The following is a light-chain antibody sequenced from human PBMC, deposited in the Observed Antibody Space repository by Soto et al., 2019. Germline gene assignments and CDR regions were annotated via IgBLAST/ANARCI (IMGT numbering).Light chain of an antibody. V-gene: IGLV2-14*01. Sequence: QSALTQPASVSGSPGQSVTISCTGTSDDVGGYNYVSWYRHHPGKAPQLMIYEVSKRPSGVPNRLSGSKSDNTASPTISGLQAEDEADYYCSSYTSRSTLVFGSGTKFTV. CDR2: EVS. CDR1: SDDVGGYNY. CDR3: SSYTSRSTLV. J-gene: IGLJ1*01.